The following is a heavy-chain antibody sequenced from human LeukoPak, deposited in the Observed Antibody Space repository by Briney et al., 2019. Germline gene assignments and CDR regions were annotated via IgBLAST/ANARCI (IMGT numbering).Heavy chain of an antibody. Sequence: GESLKISCKGSGYSFTSYWIGWVRQMPGKGLEWMGIIYPGDSDTRYSPSFQGQVTISADKSISTAYLQWRSLKASDTARYYCASGGSSSWYYFDYWGQGTLVTVSS. D-gene: IGHD6-13*01. V-gene: IGHV5-51*01. J-gene: IGHJ4*02. CDR1: GYSFTSYW. CDR3: ASGGSSSWYYFDY. CDR2: IYPGDSDT.